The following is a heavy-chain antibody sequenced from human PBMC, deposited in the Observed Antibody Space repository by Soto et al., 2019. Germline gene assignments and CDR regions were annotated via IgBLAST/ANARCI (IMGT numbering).Heavy chain of an antibody. V-gene: IGHV1-18*01. Sequence: ASVKVSCKASGYTFTSYGISWVRQAPGQGLEWMGWISAYNGNTNYAQKFQGWVTMTRDTSISTAYMELSRLRSDDTAVYYCARSLRCSSTSCYWFDPWGQGTLVTVSS. CDR1: GYTFTSYG. CDR2: ISAYNGNT. D-gene: IGHD2-2*01. J-gene: IGHJ5*02. CDR3: ARSLRCSSTSCYWFDP.